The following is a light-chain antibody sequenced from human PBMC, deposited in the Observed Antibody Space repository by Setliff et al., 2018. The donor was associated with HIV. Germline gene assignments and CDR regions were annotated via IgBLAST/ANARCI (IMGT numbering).Light chain of an antibody. J-gene: IGLJ2*01. CDR3: SSYTSSSTVV. CDR2: DVS. CDR1: SSDVGGYNY. V-gene: IGLV2-14*01. Sequence: QSVLTQPASVSGSPGQSITISCTGTSSDVGGYNYVSWYQQHPGKAPKLMIYDVSKRPSGVSNRFSGSKSGNTASLTISGLQAEDEADYYCSSYTSSSTVVFGGGTKV.